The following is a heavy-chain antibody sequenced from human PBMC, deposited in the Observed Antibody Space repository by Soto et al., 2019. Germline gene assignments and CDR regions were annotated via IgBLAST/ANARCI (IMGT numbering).Heavy chain of an antibody. CDR3: ARSYGDQDDY. Sequence: SETLFHTCTFSGCSISSYYWSWIRQPPGKGLEWIGYIYYSGSTNYNPSLKSRVTISVDTSKNQFSLKLSSVTAADTAVYYCARSYGDQDDYWGQGTLVTVPQ. D-gene: IGHD4-17*01. J-gene: IGHJ4*02. CDR1: GCSISSYY. CDR2: IYYSGST. V-gene: IGHV4-59*01.